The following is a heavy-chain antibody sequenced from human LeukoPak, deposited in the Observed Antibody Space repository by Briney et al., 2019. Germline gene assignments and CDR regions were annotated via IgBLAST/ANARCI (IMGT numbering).Heavy chain of an antibody. CDR3: VINYYGSGSYYRRLDY. Sequence: GGSLRLSCAASGFTFRNYAMFWVRQAPGKGLEWVAIISSDGNGKYYTDSVKGRFTISRDNSKNTLYLQMSSLRAEDTAVYYCVINYYGSGSYYRRLDYWGQGTLVTVSS. J-gene: IGHJ4*02. V-gene: IGHV3-30*03. D-gene: IGHD3-10*01. CDR2: ISSDGNGK. CDR1: GFTFRNYA.